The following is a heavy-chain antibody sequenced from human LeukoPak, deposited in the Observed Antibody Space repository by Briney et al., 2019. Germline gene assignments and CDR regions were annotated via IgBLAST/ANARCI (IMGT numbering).Heavy chain of an antibody. Sequence: SETLSLTCAVYGGSFSGYYWSWIRQPPGKGLEWIGSIYYSGSTYYNPYLKSRVTISVDTSKNQFSLKLSSVTAADTAVYYCARGVVIAPQTFDYWGQGTLVTVSS. D-gene: IGHD2-21*01. J-gene: IGHJ4*02. CDR3: ARGVVIAPQTFDY. V-gene: IGHV4-34*01. CDR2: IYYSGST. CDR1: GGSFSGYY.